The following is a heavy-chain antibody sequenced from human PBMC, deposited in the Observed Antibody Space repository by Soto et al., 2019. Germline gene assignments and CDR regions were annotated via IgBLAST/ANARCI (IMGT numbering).Heavy chain of an antibody. CDR3: ATDYDILTGPAARPADY. CDR1: GFTFSIYG. D-gene: IGHD3-9*01. J-gene: IGHJ4*02. Sequence: GGSLRLSCAASGFTFSIYGMHWVRQAPGKGLEWVAVISYDGSNKYYADSVKGRFTISRDNSKNTLYLQMNSLRAEDTAVYYCATDYDILTGPAARPADYWGQGTLVTVSS. CDR2: ISYDGSNK. V-gene: IGHV3-30*03.